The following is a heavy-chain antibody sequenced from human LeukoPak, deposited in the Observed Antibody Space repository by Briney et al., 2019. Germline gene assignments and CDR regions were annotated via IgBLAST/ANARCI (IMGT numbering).Heavy chain of an antibody. CDR1: GAFISSYY. V-gene: IGHV4-4*07. Sequence: PSETLSLTCTVSGAFISSYYWSWIRQPAGKGLEWIGRIYTSGSTNYNPSLKSRVTMSLDTSRNQFSLKLTSVTAADTAMYYCARDRDNVGVFDPWGQGTLVTVSS. J-gene: IGHJ5*02. CDR2: IYTSGST. D-gene: IGHD1-26*01. CDR3: ARDRDNVGVFDP.